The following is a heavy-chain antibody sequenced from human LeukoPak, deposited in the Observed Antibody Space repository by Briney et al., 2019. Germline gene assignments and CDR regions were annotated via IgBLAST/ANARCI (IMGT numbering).Heavy chain of an antibody. CDR1: GFTFSSYS. CDR3: ARAAEGSSWYYFDY. V-gene: IGHV3-21*01. J-gene: IGHJ4*02. D-gene: IGHD6-13*01. CDR2: ISSSSSYI. Sequence: GGSLRLSCAASGFTFSSYSMNWVRQAPGKGLEWVSSISSSSSYIYYADSVRGRFTISRDNAKNSLYLQMNSLRAEDTAVYYCARAAEGSSWYYFDYWGQGTLVTVSS.